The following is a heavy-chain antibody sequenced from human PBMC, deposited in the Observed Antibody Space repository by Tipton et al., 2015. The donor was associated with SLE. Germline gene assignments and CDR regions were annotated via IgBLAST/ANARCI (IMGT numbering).Heavy chain of an antibody. V-gene: IGHV3-30*02. CDR2: IRADGSNK. CDR3: AGGTGAYFDH. Sequence: SGFTYSGYAMHWVRQAPGKGLEWVAFIRADGSNKDYADSVKGRFTISRDNSKNTLYLQMNRLRVEDTAAYYCAGGTGAYFDHWGQGTLVTVSS. D-gene: IGHD3-16*01. CDR1: GFTYSGYA. J-gene: IGHJ4*02.